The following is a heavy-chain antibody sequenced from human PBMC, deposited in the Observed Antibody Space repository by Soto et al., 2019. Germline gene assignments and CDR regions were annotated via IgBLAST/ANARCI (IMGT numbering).Heavy chain of an antibody. CDR1: GYTFTSYA. J-gene: IGHJ5*02. CDR3: ARPRGYCSSTSCFNWFDP. V-gene: IGHV1-3*01. Sequence: ASVKVSCKASGYTFTSYAMHWVRQAPGQRLEWMGWINAGNGNTKYSQKFQGRVTITRDTSASTAYMELSSLRSEDTAVYYCARPRGYCSSTSCFNWFDPWGQGTLVTVSS. CDR2: INAGNGNT. D-gene: IGHD2-2*01.